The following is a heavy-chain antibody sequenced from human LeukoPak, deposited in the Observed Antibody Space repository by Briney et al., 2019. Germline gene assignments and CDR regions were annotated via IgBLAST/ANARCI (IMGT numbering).Heavy chain of an antibody. D-gene: IGHD3-10*01. CDR1: GFTFNSYS. Sequence: GGSLRLSCAASGFTFNSYSMSWVRQAPGKGLEWVSGISWNSGSIGYADSVKGRFTISRDNAKSSLYLQMNSLRAEDMALYYCAKDFYGSGSHHAFDIWGQGTMVTVSS. J-gene: IGHJ3*02. CDR2: ISWNSGSI. CDR3: AKDFYGSGSHHAFDI. V-gene: IGHV3-9*03.